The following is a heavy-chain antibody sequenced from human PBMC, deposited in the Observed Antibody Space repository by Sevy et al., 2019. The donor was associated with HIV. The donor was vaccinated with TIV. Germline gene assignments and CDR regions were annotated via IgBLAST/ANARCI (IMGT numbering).Heavy chain of an antibody. CDR2: ITNSGTTK. CDR3: ARDLPPSATTVAHFDC. Sequence: GGSLRLSCTASGFPFSSYEMNWARQAPGKGLEWVSYITNSGTTKYYSYSVRGRFTISRDNARNSLHLQMNSLRAEDTAVYYCARDLPPSATTVAHFDCWGQGTLVTVSS. V-gene: IGHV3-48*03. J-gene: IGHJ4*02. D-gene: IGHD4-17*01. CDR1: GFPFSSYE.